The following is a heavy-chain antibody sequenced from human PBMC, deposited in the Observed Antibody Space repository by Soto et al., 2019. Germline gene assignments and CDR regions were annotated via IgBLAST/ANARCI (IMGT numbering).Heavy chain of an antibody. J-gene: IGHJ6*03. CDR3: ARDRWRGYYMDV. CDR1: GFTFSSYG. Sequence: QVQLVESGGGVVQPGRSLRLSCAASGFTFSSYGMHWVRQAPGKGLEWVAVIWYDGSNKYYADSVKGRFTISRDNSKNTLYVQMNSLRAEDTAEYYCARDRWRGYYMDVWGKGTTVTVSS. V-gene: IGHV3-33*01. CDR2: IWYDGSNK. D-gene: IGHD3-16*01.